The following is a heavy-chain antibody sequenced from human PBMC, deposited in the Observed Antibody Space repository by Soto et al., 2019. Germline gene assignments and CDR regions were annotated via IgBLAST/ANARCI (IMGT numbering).Heavy chain of an antibody. V-gene: IGHV3-48*01. Sequence: EVQLVESGGGLVQPGGSLRLSCAASGFTFSSYSMNWVRQAPGKGLEWVSYISSSSSTIYYADSVKGRFTISRDNAKNSLYLQMNSLRAEDTAVYYCAIGVYLVVRGVIITQPHITQEYLGPGTLVTVSS. J-gene: IGHJ4*02. D-gene: IGHD3-10*01. CDR1: GFTFSSYS. CDR2: ISSSSSTI. CDR3: AIGVYLVVRGVIITQPHITQEY.